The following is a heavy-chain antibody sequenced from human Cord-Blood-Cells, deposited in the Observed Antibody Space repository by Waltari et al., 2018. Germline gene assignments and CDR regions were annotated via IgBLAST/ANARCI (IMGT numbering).Heavy chain of an antibody. CDR3: ARDRGYSGYDYYYGMDV. J-gene: IGHJ6*02. V-gene: IGHV1-69*06. CDR2: IIPIFGTA. D-gene: IGHD5-12*01. Sequence: QVQLVQSGAEVKKPGSSVKVPCKASGDPFSSYAISWVRQAPGQGLEWMGGIIPIFGTANYAQKFQGRVTITADKSTSTAYMELSSLRSEDTAVYYCARDRGYSGYDYYYGMDVWGQGTTVTVSS. CDR1: GDPFSSYA.